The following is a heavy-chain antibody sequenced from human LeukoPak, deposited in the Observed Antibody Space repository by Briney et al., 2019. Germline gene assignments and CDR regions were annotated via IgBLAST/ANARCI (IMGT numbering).Heavy chain of an antibody. CDR2: IWSDGSKE. J-gene: IGHJ6*03. CDR3: AKDGHCSGGTCYPFYMAV. D-gene: IGHD2-15*01. Sequence: GGSLRLSCTPSGFSLSLYGMHWVRQAPGKGLEWVAVIWSDGSKEYYVDSVKGRFTISRDTSKNMLYLQMNSLRGGDTAVYYCAKDGHCSGGTCYPFYMAVWGKGTTVTVSS. V-gene: IGHV3-33*06. CDR1: GFSLSLYG.